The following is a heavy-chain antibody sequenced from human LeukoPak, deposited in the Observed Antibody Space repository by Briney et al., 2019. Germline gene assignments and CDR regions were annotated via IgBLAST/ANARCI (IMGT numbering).Heavy chain of an antibody. CDR2: IYPGDSDT. Sequence: GESLKTSCKGSGYIFTTYWIGWVRQMPGKGLEWMGIIYPGDSDTRYSPSFQGQVTISADKSISTAYLQWSSLKASDTAMYYCARQWSSGWSFFDYWGQGTLVTVSS. J-gene: IGHJ4*02. D-gene: IGHD6-19*01. CDR1: GYIFTTYW. CDR3: ARQWSSGWSFFDY. V-gene: IGHV5-51*01.